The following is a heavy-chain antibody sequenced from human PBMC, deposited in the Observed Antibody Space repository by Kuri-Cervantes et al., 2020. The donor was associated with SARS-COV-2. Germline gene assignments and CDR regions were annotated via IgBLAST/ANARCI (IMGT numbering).Heavy chain of an antibody. V-gene: IGHV4-31*03. Sequence: SETLSPTCTVSGGSVSSGSYYWSWIRQHPGKGLEWIGYIFYMGGTYYKPSLKSRVTISVDTSKNQFSLKLSSVTAADTAIYYCARSTIVRGDRYYFDSWGQGTLVTVSS. CDR1: GGSVSSGSYY. CDR2: IFYMGGT. D-gene: IGHD3-10*01. CDR3: ARSTIVRGDRYYFDS. J-gene: IGHJ4*02.